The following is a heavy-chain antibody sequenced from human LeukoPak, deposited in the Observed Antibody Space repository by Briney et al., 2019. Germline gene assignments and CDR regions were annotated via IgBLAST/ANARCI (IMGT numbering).Heavy chain of an antibody. Sequence: GGSLRLSCAASGFTFSSYWMSWVRQAPGKGLEWVANIKQDGSEKYYVDSVKGRFTISRDNAKNSLYLQMNSLRAEDTAVYYCAREILGYCSGGSCSSGSFGRDFDYWGQGTLVTVSS. D-gene: IGHD2-15*01. CDR3: AREILGYCSGGSCSSGSFGRDFDY. CDR2: IKQDGSEK. J-gene: IGHJ4*02. V-gene: IGHV3-7*01. CDR1: GFTFSSYW.